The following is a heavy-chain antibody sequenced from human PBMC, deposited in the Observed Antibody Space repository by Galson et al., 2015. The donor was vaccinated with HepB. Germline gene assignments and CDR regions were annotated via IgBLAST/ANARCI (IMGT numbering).Heavy chain of an antibody. CDR3: AKGGWLHQEA. CDR2: ISYDGSNK. Sequence: SLRLSCAASGFTFSSYGMHWVRQAPGKGLEWVAVISYDGSNKYYADSVKGRFTISRDNSKNTLYLQMNSLRAEDTAVYYCAKGGWLHQEAWGQGTLVTVSS. D-gene: IGHD5-24*01. V-gene: IGHV3-30*18. CDR1: GFTFSSYG. J-gene: IGHJ5*02.